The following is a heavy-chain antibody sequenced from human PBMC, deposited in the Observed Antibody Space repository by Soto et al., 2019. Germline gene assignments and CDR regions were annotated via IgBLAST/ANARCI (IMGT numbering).Heavy chain of an antibody. CDR2: IYWDDDK. J-gene: IGHJ5*02. CDR1: GFSLSTSGVG. V-gene: IGHV2-5*02. Sequence: QITLKESGPTLVKPTQTLTLTCTFSGFSLSTSGVGVGWIRQPPGKALEWLALIYWDDDKRYSPSLKTRLSIPKDTSKKAGVVKMNNMDPVETTTFYCARQVRYCSGNGWPNFFEPWGQGTLVTVSS. D-gene: IGHD2-15*01. CDR3: ARQVRYCSGNGWPNFFEP.